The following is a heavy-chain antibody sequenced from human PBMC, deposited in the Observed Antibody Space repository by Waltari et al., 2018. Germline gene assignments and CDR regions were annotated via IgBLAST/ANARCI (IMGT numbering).Heavy chain of an antibody. CDR1: GFTFSSYG. J-gene: IGHJ5*02. Sequence: QVQLVESGGGVVQPGRSLRLSCAASGFTFSSYGMHWVRQAPGKGLEWVAVIGYYGSNKYDAYSVKGRFTISSAKSKNTLYLQMNSLRAEDTAVYYCARDPGEKQWPINWFDPWGQGTLVTVSS. D-gene: IGHD6-19*01. CDR2: IGYYGSNK. CDR3: ARDPGEKQWPINWFDP. V-gene: IGHV3-33*01.